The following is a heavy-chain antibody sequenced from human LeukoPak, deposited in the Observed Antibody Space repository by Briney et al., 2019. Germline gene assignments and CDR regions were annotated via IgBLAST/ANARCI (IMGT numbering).Heavy chain of an antibody. Sequence: PGRSLSLSCAASGFTFDDYAMHWLPQAQGKGLEWVSGISWDSVSIGYAESVKGRFTITRDNAKNSLYLQMNRLRAEDMALYYCAKDRVTSGFDAFDIWGQGTMVTVSS. V-gene: IGHV3-9*03. CDR3: AKDRVTSGFDAFDI. J-gene: IGHJ3*02. CDR2: ISWDSVSI. CDR1: GFTFDDYA. D-gene: IGHD3-10*01.